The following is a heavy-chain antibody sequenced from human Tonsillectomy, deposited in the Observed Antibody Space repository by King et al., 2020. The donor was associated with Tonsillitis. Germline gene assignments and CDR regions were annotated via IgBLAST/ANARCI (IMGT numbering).Heavy chain of an antibody. J-gene: IGHJ4*02. Sequence: QLVQSGAEVKKPGSSVKVSCKASGGTFSSYAITWVRQAPGQGLEWMGGIIPIFGTANYAQQFQGRVTITADESTSTAYMELSSLRSEDTAVYYCATDGATYDIWGIGMPFDYGGQGTLVTVSS. CDR1: GGTFSSYA. V-gene: IGHV1-69*01. CDR3: ATDGATYDIWGIGMPFDY. CDR2: IIPIFGTA. D-gene: IGHD3-22*01.